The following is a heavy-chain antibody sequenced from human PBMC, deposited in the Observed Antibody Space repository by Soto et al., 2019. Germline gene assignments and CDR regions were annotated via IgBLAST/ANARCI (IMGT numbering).Heavy chain of an antibody. CDR2: IIPIFGTA. CDR1: GGTFSSYA. Sequence: QVQLVQSGAEVKKPGSSVKVSCKASGGTFSSYAISWVRQAPGQGLEWMGLIIPIFGTANYAQKFQGRVTITADESTSTAYMELSSLRSEDTAVYYCASGIVVVPAARLWVAFDIWGQGTMVTVSS. CDR3: ASGIVVVPAARLWVAFDI. D-gene: IGHD2-2*01. V-gene: IGHV1-69*01. J-gene: IGHJ3*02.